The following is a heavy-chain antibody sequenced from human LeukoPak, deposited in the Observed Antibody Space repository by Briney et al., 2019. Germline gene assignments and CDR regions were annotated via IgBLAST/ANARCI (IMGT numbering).Heavy chain of an antibody. CDR1: GFTFDDYA. CDR3: AKVSYGGLDY. D-gene: IGHD4-23*01. CDR2: INWNSGSI. Sequence: PGGSLRLSCAASGFTFDDYAMHWVRQGPGKGLEWVSGINWNSGSIGYADSVKGRFTISRDNAKNSLYLRMNSLRAEDTALYYCAKVSYGGLDYWGQGTLVTVSS. J-gene: IGHJ4*02. V-gene: IGHV3-9*01.